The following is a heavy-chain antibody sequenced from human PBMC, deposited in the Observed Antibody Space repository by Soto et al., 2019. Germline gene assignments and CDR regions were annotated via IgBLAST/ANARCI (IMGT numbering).Heavy chain of an antibody. V-gene: IGHV3-23*01. CDR3: AKDLEEGSRGVIVI. D-gene: IGHD3-10*01. CDR1: GFTFSSYA. Sequence: EVQLLESGGGLVQPGGSLRLSCAASGFTFSSYAMTWVRQAPGKGLEWVSVISGSGDTSYYAASVKGRFTISRDNSKNTLYLQLNSLRADATALYYCAKDLEEGSRGVIVIWGQGTLVTVSS. J-gene: IGHJ4*02. CDR2: ISGSGDTS.